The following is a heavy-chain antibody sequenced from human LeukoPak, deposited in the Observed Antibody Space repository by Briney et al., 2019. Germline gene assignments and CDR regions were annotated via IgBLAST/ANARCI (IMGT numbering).Heavy chain of an antibody. CDR1: GYSISSGYS. CDR2: IYHSGST. J-gene: IGHJ5*02. CDR3: ARHGPESSSWPNWFDP. D-gene: IGHD6-13*01. V-gene: IGHV4-38-2*01. Sequence: SETLSLTCAVCGYSISSGYSWGWIRQPPGKGLEWIGSIYHSGSTYYNPSLKSRVTLSVDTSKNQFSLKLSSVTAADTAVYYCARHGPESSSWPNWFDPWGQGTLVTVSS.